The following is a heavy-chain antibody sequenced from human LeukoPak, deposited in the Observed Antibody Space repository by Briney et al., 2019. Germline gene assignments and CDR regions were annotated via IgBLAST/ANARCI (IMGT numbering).Heavy chain of an antibody. V-gene: IGHV3-23*01. D-gene: IGHD3-16*01. CDR3: AKVWSIMITFGGVT. Sequence: GGSLRLSCAASGFTFSNYGMHWVRQAPGKGLEWVSAISGSGGSTYYADSVKGRFTISRDNSKNTLYLQMNSLRAEDTAVYYCAKVWSIMITFGGVTWGQGTLVTVSS. CDR1: GFTFSNYG. J-gene: IGHJ1*01. CDR2: ISGSGGST.